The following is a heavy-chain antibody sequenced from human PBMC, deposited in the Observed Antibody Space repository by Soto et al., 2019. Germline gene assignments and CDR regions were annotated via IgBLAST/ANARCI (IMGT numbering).Heavy chain of an antibody. CDR1: GFTFSSYA. V-gene: IGHV3-23*01. CDR2: ISGSGGST. CDR3: AKDFRDYIWGSYRYGGGNDY. J-gene: IGHJ4*02. D-gene: IGHD3-16*02. Sequence: GGSLRLSCAASGFTFSSYAMSWVRQAPGKGLEWVSAISGSGGSTYYADSVKGRFTISRDNSKNTLYLQMNSLRAEDTSVYYGAKDFRDYIWGSYRYGGGNDYWGQGTLVTVSS.